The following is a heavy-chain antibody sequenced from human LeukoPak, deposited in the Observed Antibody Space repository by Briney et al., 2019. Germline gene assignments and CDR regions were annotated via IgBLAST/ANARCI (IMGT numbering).Heavy chain of an antibody. CDR1: GGSFSGYY. CDR3: ARGDGSYYDSSGYLVFDY. D-gene: IGHD3-22*01. CDR2: INHSGST. V-gene: IGHV4-34*01. Sequence: SETLSLTCAVYGGSFSGYYWSWIRQPPGKGLEWIGEINHSGSTNYNPSLKSRVTISVDTSKNQFSLKLSSVTAADTAVYYCARGDGSYYDSSGYLVFDYWGQGTLVTVSS. J-gene: IGHJ4*02.